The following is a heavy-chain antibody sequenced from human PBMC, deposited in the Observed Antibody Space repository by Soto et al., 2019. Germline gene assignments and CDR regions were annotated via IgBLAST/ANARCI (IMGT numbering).Heavy chain of an antibody. J-gene: IGHJ4*02. CDR1: GGSFSGYY. V-gene: IGHV4-34*01. D-gene: IGHD2-15*01. Sequence: PSETLSLTCAVYGGSFSGYYWSWIRQPPGKGLEWIGEIYYSGITNYNPSLKSRVTISVDTSKNQFSLRLSSVTAADTAVYYCARDGGYATVDCWGQGTLVTVSS. CDR3: ARDGGYATVDC. CDR2: IYYSGIT.